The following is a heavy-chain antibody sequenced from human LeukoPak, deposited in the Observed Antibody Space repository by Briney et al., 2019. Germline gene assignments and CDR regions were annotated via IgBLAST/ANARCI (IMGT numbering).Heavy chain of an antibody. CDR3: ARGVVAATYYYGMDV. J-gene: IGHJ6*02. CDR2: IYPGDSDT. CDR1: GYSFTSYW. Sequence: GESLKISCKGSGYSFTSYWIGWVRQMPGKGLEWMGIIYPGDSDTGYSPSFQGQVTISADKSISTAYLQWSSLKASDTAMYYCARGVVAATYYYGMDVWGQGTTVTVSS. D-gene: IGHD2-15*01. V-gene: IGHV5-51*01.